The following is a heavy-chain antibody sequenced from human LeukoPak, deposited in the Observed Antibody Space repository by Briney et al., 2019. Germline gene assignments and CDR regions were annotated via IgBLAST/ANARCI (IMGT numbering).Heavy chain of an antibody. CDR3: ARSPAVAGHRGDY. V-gene: IGHV1-18*01. CDR2: ISAYNGNT. Sequence: GASVKVSCKASGYTFTSYGFSWVRQAPGQGLEWMGWISAYNGNTNYAQKLQGRVTMTTDTSTNTAYMELRSLRSVDTAVYYCARSPAVAGHRGDYWGQGTLVTVSS. D-gene: IGHD6-19*01. J-gene: IGHJ4*02. CDR1: GYTFTSYG.